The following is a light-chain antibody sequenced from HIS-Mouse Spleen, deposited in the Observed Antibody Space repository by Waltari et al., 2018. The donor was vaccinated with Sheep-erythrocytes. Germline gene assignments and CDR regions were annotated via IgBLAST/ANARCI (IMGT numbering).Light chain of an antibody. Sequence: QSALTQPRSGSGSPGQSLTIPCTGPSSDVGGYNSVSWYQQHPGKAPKLMIYDVSKRPSGVPDRFSGSKSGNTASLTISGLQAEDEADYYCCSYAGSYNHVFATGTKVTVL. CDR3: CSYAGSYNHV. CDR2: DVS. J-gene: IGLJ1*01. V-gene: IGLV2-11*01. CDR1: SSDVGGYNS.